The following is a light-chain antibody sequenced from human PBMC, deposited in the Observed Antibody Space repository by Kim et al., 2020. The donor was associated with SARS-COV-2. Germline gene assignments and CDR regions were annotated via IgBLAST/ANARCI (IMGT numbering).Light chain of an antibody. V-gene: IGKV3-11*01. CDR3: LQRSNWLT. J-gene: IGKJ4*01. CDR1: QSVSRY. CDR2: DAS. Sequence: EIVLTQSPATLSLSPGERATLSCRASQSVSRYLAWYQQKPGQAPRLLIYDASNRATGIPVRFSGSGSGTDFTLTISSLEPEDFAVYYCLQRSNWLTFGGGTKVEI.